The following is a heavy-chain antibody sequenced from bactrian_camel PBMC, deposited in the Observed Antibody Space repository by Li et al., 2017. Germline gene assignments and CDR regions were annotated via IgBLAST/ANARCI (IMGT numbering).Heavy chain of an antibody. CDR3: AAGWSRSGLCYGWNY. D-gene: IGHD5*01. Sequence: HVQLVESGGGSVQAGGSLRLSCVATGHMFSAFSMAWFRQAPGKEREGVANFDRAGEIDYAESVKGRFTISKDNAKNTLYLQMSSLKPDDTAMYYCAAGWSRSGLCYGWNYWGQGTQVTVS. CDR2: FDRAGEI. CDR1: GHMFSAFS. J-gene: IGHJ4*01. V-gene: IGHV3S53*01.